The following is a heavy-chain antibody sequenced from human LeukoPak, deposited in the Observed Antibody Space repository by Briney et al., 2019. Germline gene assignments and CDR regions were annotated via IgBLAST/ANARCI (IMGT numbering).Heavy chain of an antibody. V-gene: IGHV1-69*05. J-gene: IGHJ5*02. Sequence: SVKVSCKASGGTFSSYAISWVRQAPGQGLEWMGGIIPIFGTANYAQKFQGRVTITTDGSTSTAYMELSSLRSEDTAVYYCARRVTRASRGWFDPWGQGTLVTVSS. D-gene: IGHD3-3*01. CDR2: IIPIFGTA. CDR3: ARRVTRASRGWFDP. CDR1: GGTFSSYA.